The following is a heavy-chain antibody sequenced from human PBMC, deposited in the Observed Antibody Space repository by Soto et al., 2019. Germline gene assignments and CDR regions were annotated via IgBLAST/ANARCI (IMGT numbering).Heavy chain of an antibody. V-gene: IGHV4-59*08. Sequence: PGKKPEWIGYIYYSGSTNYNPSLKSRVTISVDTSKNQFSLKLSSVTAADSSMNYCATRSAIFAFASWGQ. CDR2: IYYSGST. CDR3: ATRSAIFAFAS. J-gene: IGHJ5*01.